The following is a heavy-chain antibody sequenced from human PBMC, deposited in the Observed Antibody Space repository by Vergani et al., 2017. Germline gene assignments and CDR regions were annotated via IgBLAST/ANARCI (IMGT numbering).Heavy chain of an antibody. J-gene: IGHJ4*02. CDR2: IYTSGST. CDR3: ASQTYSGSYRGFDY. CDR1: GGSISSGSYY. V-gene: IGHV4-61*02. Sequence: QVQLQESGPGLVKPSQTLSLTCTVSGGSISSGSYYWSWIRQPAGKGLEWIGRIYTSGSTNYNPSLKSRVTISVDTSKNQFSLKLSSVTAADTDVYYCASQTYSGSYRGFDYWGQGTLVTVSS. D-gene: IGHD1-26*01.